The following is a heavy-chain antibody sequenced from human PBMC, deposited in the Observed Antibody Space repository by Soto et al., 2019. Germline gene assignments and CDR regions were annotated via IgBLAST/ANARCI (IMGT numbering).Heavy chain of an antibody. CDR2: ISYDGRNK. Sequence: QVQLVESGGGVVQPGGSLRLSCAASGFTFSKYGMHWVRQAPGKGLEWVAVISYDGRNKYSADSVKGRFTISRDNSKNTLYLQMNSLRVEDAAVYYCAKDRDTLGAAYCFDYWGQGTLVTVSS. D-gene: IGHD1-26*01. V-gene: IGHV3-30*18. CDR3: AKDRDTLGAAYCFDY. CDR1: GFTFSKYG. J-gene: IGHJ4*02.